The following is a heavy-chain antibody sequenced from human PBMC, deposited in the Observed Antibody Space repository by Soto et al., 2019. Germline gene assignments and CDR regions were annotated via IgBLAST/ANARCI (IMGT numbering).Heavy chain of an antibody. D-gene: IGHD2-15*01. CDR1: GFTFSSSE. Sequence: PGGSLRLSCAASGFTFSSSEMYWVRQAPGKGLEWISYIHPGGQTIFYAESVKGRFTISRDNAKNSVYLQMNSLRAEDTAVYYCARRGGRWGQGTMVTVSS. CDR3: ARRGGR. J-gene: IGHJ3*01. CDR2: IHPGGQTI. V-gene: IGHV3-48*03.